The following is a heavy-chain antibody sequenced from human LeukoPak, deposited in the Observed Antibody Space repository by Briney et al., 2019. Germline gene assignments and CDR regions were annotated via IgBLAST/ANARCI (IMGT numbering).Heavy chain of an antibody. CDR1: GFTFSDYY. J-gene: IGHJ5*02. V-gene: IGHV3-11*06. CDR2: ISGSSDYT. CDR3: ARDSSSWFDP. Sequence: GGSLRLSCAASGFTFSDYYMSWIRQAPGKGLKWVSYISGSSDYTNYADSVKGRFTISRDNAKNSLYLQMNSLRAEDTAVYYCARDSSSWFDPWGQGTLVTVSS. D-gene: IGHD6-13*01.